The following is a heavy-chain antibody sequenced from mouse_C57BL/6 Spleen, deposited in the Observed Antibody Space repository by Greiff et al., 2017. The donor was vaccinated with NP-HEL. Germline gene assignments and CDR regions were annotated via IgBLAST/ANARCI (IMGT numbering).Heavy chain of an antibody. CDR2: IYPRSGNT. CDR1: GYTFTSYG. J-gene: IGHJ1*03. D-gene: IGHD1-1*01. V-gene: IGHV1-81*01. CDR3: ARSVITTGVRYFDV. Sequence: QVQLKESGAELARPGASVKLSCKASGYTFTSYGISWVKQRTGQGLEWIGEIYPRSGNTYYNEKFKGKATLTADKSSSTAYMELRSLTSEDSAVYFCARSVITTGVRYFDVWGTGTTVTVSS.